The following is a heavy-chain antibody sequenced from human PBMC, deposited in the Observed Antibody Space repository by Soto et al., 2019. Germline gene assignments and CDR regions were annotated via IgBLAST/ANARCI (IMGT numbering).Heavy chain of an antibody. Sequence: QLQLQESGPGLVKPSETLSLTCSVSGGSISSSDYYWGWIRQPPGKGLEWIGSIYYSGSTYYNPPLKSRVTISVDTSKIQFSLKLSSVTAADTAVYYCARRRAALDYFDYWGQGTLVTVSS. V-gene: IGHV4-39*01. CDR1: GGSISSSDYY. CDR3: ARRRAALDYFDY. D-gene: IGHD1-1*01. J-gene: IGHJ4*02. CDR2: IYYSGST.